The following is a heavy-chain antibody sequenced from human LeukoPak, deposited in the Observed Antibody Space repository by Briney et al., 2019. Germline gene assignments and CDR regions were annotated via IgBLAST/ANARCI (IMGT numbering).Heavy chain of an antibody. CDR1: GFTFSSYA. CDR2: ISGSGGST. V-gene: IGHV3-23*01. CDR3: AKGRNSVVVPAALDY. D-gene: IGHD2-2*01. Sequence: PGGSLRLSCAASGFTFSSYAMSWVRQAPGKGLEWVSAISGSGGSTYYADSVKGRFTISRDNSKNTLYLQMNSLRAEDTAVYYCAKGRNSVVVPAALDYWGQGTLVTVSS. J-gene: IGHJ4*02.